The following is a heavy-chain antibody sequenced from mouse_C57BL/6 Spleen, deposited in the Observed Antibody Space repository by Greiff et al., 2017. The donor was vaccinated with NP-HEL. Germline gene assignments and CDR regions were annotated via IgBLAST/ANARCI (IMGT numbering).Heavy chain of an antibody. V-gene: IGHV1-42*01. CDR3: ARSHYYGSNYFDY. J-gene: IGHJ2*01. D-gene: IGHD1-1*01. Sequence: VQLQQSGPELVKPGASVKISCKASGYSFTGYYMNWVKQSPEKSLEWIGEINPSTGGTTYNQKFKAKATLTVDKSSSTAYMQLKSLTSEDSAVYYCARSHYYGSNYFDYWGQGTTLTVSS. CDR2: INPSTGGT. CDR1: GYSFTGYY.